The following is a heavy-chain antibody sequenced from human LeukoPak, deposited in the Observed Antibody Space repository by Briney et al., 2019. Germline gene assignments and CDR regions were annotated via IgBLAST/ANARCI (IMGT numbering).Heavy chain of an antibody. CDR2: ISGHNGNT. CDR1: GGTFSSYA. D-gene: IGHD6-13*01. Sequence: PWASVKVSCKASGGTFSSYAISWVRQAPGQGLEWMGGISGHNGNTNYAQKLQGRVTMTTDTSTSTAYMELRSLRSDDTAVYYCARAHSSSCHEYDYWGQGTLVTVSS. CDR3: ARAHSSSCHEYDY. J-gene: IGHJ4*02. V-gene: IGHV1-18*01.